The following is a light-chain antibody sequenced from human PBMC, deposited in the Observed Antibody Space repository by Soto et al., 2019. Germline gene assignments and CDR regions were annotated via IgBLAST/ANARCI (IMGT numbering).Light chain of an antibody. CDR1: QSISSW. CDR2: KAS. J-gene: IGKJ2*01. CDR3: QQYNSYRYT. V-gene: IGKV1-5*03. Sequence: DIQMTQSPSTLSASVGDRVTITCRASQSISSWLAWYQQKPGKAPKLLIYKASSLESGVPSRFSGSGSGTEFTFTISSLQPDDFATYYCQQYNSYRYTFGQGTKVDIK.